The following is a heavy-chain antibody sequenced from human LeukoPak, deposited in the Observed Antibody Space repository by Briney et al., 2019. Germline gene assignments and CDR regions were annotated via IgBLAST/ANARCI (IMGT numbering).Heavy chain of an antibody. V-gene: IGHV3-74*01. CDR1: GITFSYYW. D-gene: IGHD5-12*01. CDR2: IDADGSSA. CDR3: AREGGYDPFEY. J-gene: IGHJ4*02. Sequence: GRSLRLSCAASGITFSYYWMHWVRQAAGKGLVWVSRIDADGSSATYADSVKGRFTISRDNAKNTLYLQMNSLRVEDTAVYYCAREGGYDPFEYWGQGTLVTVSS.